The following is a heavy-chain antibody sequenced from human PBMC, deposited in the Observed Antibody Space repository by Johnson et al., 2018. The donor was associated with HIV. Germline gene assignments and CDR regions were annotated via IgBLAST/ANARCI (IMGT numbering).Heavy chain of an antibody. V-gene: IGHV3-66*01. J-gene: IGHJ3*02. D-gene: IGHD1-26*01. CDR1: GFTFSSYA. Sequence: VQLVESGGGLVQPGGSLRLSCAASGFTFSSYAMSWVRQAPGKGLEWVSVIYSGGSTYYADSVKGRFTISRDNSKNTLYLQMNSLRAEDTAVYYCARDRRKIVGATGAFDIWGQGTMVTVSS. CDR3: ARDRRKIVGATGAFDI. CDR2: IYSGGST.